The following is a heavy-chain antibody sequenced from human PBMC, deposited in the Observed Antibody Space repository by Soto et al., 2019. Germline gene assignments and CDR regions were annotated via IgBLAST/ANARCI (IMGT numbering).Heavy chain of an antibody. D-gene: IGHD1-1*01. J-gene: IGHJ4*02. V-gene: IGHV1-18*01. CDR3: ARGRYGDY. CDR2: ISAHNGTT. Sequence: QVHLVQSGAEVKKPGASVKVSCKASGYTFTSYGITWVRQAPGQGLEWMGWISAHNGTTDYAQKLQGRVIVTRDTSASTAYLELRGLRADDTAVYYCARGRYGDYWGQGALVTVSS. CDR1: GYTFTSYG.